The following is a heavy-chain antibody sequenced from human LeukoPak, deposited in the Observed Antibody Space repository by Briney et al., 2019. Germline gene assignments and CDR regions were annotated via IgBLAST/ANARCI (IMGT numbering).Heavy chain of an antibody. Sequence: GGSLRLSCEASGFTFSTYAMHWVRQAPGKGLEWVALISHDGSDKNYADSVKGRFTISRDNSNSTLYLQMGSLRGDDAAVYYCAKAVGSISWSFDYWGQGTLVTVSS. CDR2: ISHDGSDK. D-gene: IGHD6-13*01. J-gene: IGHJ4*02. V-gene: IGHV3-30*18. CDR3: AKAVGSISWSFDY. CDR1: GFTFSTYA.